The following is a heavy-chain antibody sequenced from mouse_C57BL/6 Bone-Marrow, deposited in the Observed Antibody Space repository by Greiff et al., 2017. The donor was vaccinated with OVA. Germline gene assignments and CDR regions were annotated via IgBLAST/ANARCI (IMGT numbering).Heavy chain of an antibody. CDR1: GYTFTDYY. J-gene: IGHJ4*01. CDR3: ARWLLRYNYAMDY. Sequence: VQLKQSGPVLVKPGASVKMSCKASGYTFTDYYMNWVKQSHGKSLEWIGVINPYNGGTSYNQKFKGKATVTVDKSSSTAYMELNSLTSEDSAVYYCARWLLRYNYAMDYWGQGTSVTVSS. CDR2: INPYNGGT. D-gene: IGHD1-1*01. V-gene: IGHV1-19*01.